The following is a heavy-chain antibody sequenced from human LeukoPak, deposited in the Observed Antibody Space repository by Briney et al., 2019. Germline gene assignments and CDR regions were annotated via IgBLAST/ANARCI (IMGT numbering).Heavy chain of an antibody. J-gene: IGHJ4*02. V-gene: IGHV3-7*01. CDR2: IKQDGSEK. D-gene: IGHD3-10*01. Sequence: GGSLRLSCAASGFTFSSYWMSWVRQAPGKGLEWVANIKQDGSEKYYVDSVKGRFTISRDNAKNSLYLQMNSLRAEDTAVYYCARYYYGSGSYYPPDYWGQGTLVTVSS. CDR1: GFTFSSYW. CDR3: ARYYYGSGSYYPPDY.